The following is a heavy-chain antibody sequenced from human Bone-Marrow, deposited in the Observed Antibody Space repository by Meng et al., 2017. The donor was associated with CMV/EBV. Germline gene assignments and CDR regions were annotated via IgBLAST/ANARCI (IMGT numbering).Heavy chain of an antibody. D-gene: IGHD6-19*01. CDR3: AREPSGIAVAGPDY. CDR1: GYTFTNYG. J-gene: IGHJ4*02. V-gene: IGHV1-18*01. CDR2: ISAYNGNT. Sequence: ASVKVSCKASGYTFTNYGISWVRQAPGQGLEWMGWISAYNGNTNYAQKLQGRVTMTTDTSTSTAYMELRGLGSDDTAVYYCAREPSGIAVAGPDYWGQGTLVTVSS.